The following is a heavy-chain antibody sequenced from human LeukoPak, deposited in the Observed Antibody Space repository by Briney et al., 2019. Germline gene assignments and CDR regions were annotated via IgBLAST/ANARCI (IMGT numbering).Heavy chain of an antibody. J-gene: IGHJ4*02. CDR1: GFTFSSYG. Sequence: GGSLRLSCAASGFTFSSYGMTWVRQAPGKGLEWVSGISGSGGSTYYADSVKGRFTISRDNSKNTLYLQMNSLRAEDTAVYYCASKVGATGIWGQGTLVTVSS. CDR2: ISGSGGST. D-gene: IGHD1-26*01. V-gene: IGHV3-23*01. CDR3: ASKVGATGI.